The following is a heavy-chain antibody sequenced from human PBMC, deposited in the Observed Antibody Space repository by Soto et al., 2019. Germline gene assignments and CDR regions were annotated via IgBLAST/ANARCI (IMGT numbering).Heavy chain of an antibody. D-gene: IGHD5-12*01. CDR3: VRGWLRDPWMY. V-gene: IGHV3-21*01. Sequence: EVQLVESGGGLVKPGGSLRLSCAASGFIFSRYTMNWVRQAPGKGLEWVSSISGSSTYIYYADSVKSRFTISRGNSLYLQMSSLRAEDTAVYYCVRGWLRDPWMYWGQGTLVTVSS. CDR1: GFIFSRYT. J-gene: IGHJ4*02. CDR2: ISGSSTYI.